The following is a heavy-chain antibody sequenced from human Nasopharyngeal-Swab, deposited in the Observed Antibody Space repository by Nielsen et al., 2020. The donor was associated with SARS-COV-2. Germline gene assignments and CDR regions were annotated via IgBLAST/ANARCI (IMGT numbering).Heavy chain of an antibody. CDR2: VKQDGSAI. D-gene: IGHD7-27*01. Sequence: GESLKISCAASGFTFGSYWMNWVRLAPVKRLEWVATVKQDGSAIYHVDSLKGRFTISRDNAKNSLYLQMNSLRADDTAVYYCARENWGKLDYWGQGALVTVSS. J-gene: IGHJ4*02. CDR1: GFTFGSYW. CDR3: ARENWGKLDY. V-gene: IGHV3-7*04.